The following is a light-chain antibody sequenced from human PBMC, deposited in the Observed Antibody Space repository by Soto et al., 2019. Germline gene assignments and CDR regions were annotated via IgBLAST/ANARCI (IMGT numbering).Light chain of an antibody. CDR2: DAS. V-gene: IGKV3-20*01. CDR3: QQYDTSPT. CDR1: QSISSRS. Sequence: EIVLTQSPGTLSLSPGERATLSCRASQSISSRSLAWYQQNVGQAPRLLIYDASTRATGIPDRFSGSGSVTDFTLTVSRLEPEDFAGYYCQQYDTSPTFGQWTKLEIK. J-gene: IGKJ2*01.